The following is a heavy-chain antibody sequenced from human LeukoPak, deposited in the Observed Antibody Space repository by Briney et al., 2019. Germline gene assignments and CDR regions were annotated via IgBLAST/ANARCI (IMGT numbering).Heavy chain of an antibody. J-gene: IGHJ4*02. CDR1: GGSINSYY. CDR3: ARGGKATVVTM. Sequence: SETLSLTCTVSGGSINSYYWSWIRQPAGKGLEWIGRIYSSGSTNYNPSLKSRVSLSVDTSKNQFSLKLTSVTAADTAVYYCARGGKATVVTMWGQGILVTVSS. D-gene: IGHD4-23*01. CDR2: IYSSGST. V-gene: IGHV4-4*07.